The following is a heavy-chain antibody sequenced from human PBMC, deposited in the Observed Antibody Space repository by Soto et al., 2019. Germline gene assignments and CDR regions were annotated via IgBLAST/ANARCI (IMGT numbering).Heavy chain of an antibody. D-gene: IGHD3-16*01. CDR2: VSGAGTYT. Sequence: EVQLLESGGDVVRQGGSLRLSCAASEFTFSSYAMGWVRQAPGKGREWVAGVSGAGTYTCYGDSVRRRFSHSRDNSRERVDRYMNALRSDDTDVYFCVKYTGTGDLGESCGQGTLVFVSS. J-gene: IGHJ5*02. CDR1: EFTFSSYA. CDR3: VKYTGTGDLGES. V-gene: IGHV3-23*01.